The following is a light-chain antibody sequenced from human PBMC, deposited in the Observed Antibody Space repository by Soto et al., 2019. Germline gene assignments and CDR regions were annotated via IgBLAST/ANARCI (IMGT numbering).Light chain of an antibody. CDR2: DAS. V-gene: IGKV1-33*01. CDR3: QQYDSLPYT. J-gene: IGKJ2*01. Sequence: DIQMTQSPSSLSASVGDRVTITCQASEDITNYLNWYQQKPGKVPKLLIYDASNLEVGVPSRFSGSGSGTDFTFTISSLQPEDIATYYCQQYDSLPYTFGQGTNLEIK. CDR1: EDITNY.